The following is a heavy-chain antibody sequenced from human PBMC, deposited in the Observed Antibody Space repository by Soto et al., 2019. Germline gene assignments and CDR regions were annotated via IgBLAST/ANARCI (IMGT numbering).Heavy chain of an antibody. J-gene: IGHJ6*02. D-gene: IGHD2-15*01. Sequence: LSLTCTVSGGSISSYYWSWIRQPPGKGLEWIGYIYYSGSTNYNPSLKSRVTISVDTSKNQFSLKLSSVTAADTAVYYCARGLGGCPEYYYYGMDVWGQGTTVTVSS. CDR3: ARGLGGCPEYYYYGMDV. CDR2: IYYSGST. V-gene: IGHV4-59*01. CDR1: GGSISSYY.